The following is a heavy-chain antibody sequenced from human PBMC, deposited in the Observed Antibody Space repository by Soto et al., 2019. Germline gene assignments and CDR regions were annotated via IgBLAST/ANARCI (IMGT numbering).Heavy chain of an antibody. Sequence: QLQLQESGPGLVKPSETLSLTCTVSGGSISSSSYYWGWIRQPPGKGLEWIGSIYYSGSTYYNPSLKSRVTISVDTSKNQFSLKRSSVTAADTAVYYCARHQGDQASDYYYYMDVWGKGTTVTVSS. CDR1: GGSISSSSYY. CDR3: ARHQGDQASDYYYYMDV. D-gene: IGHD2-21*02. CDR2: IYYSGST. V-gene: IGHV4-39*01. J-gene: IGHJ6*03.